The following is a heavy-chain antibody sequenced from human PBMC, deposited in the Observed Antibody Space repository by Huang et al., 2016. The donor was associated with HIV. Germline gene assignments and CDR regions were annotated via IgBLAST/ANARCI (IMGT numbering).Heavy chain of an antibody. V-gene: IGHV3-74*01. J-gene: IGHJ4*02. CDR3: ARDPRIQSWLNFFDY. Sequence: EVQLVESGGGLVQPGGSLRLSCAASGFSISSYWMHWVRQAAGKGLVWVSRIKSDGSSTSDADSVKGRFTISRDNAKNTLYLQMNSLRAEDTAVYYCARDPRIQSWLNFFDYWGQGTLVSVSS. CDR2: IKSDGSST. D-gene: IGHD3-22*01. CDR1: GFSISSYW.